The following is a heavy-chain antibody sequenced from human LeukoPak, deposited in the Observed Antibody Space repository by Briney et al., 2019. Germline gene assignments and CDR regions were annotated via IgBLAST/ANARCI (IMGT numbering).Heavy chain of an antibody. CDR2: ISSSSVYI. CDR1: GFTFSSYN. V-gene: IGHV3-21*01. CDR3: ARGGDAMGNGASFLDN. Sequence: GGSLRLSCAASGFTFSSYNMNWVRQAPGKGLEWVSSISSSSVYIYQADSVKGRFTISRDNAKNSLVLQMTSLRADDTAVYYCARGGDAMGNGASFLDNWGQGTLVTVSS. D-gene: IGHD3-16*01. J-gene: IGHJ4*02.